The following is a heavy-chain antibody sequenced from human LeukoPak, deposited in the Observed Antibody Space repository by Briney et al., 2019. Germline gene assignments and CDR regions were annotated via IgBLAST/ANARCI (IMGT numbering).Heavy chain of an antibody. CDR2: MNPNSGGT. CDR1: GYTFTSYD. CDR3: ARAPVPAGLPYYYYYGMDV. Sequence: ASVKVSCKASGYTFTSYDINWVRQATGQGLEWMGWMNPNSGGTNYAQKFQGWVTMTRDTSISTAYMELSRLRSDDTAVYYCARAPVPAGLPYYYYYGMDVWGQGTTVTVSS. V-gene: IGHV1-2*04. D-gene: IGHD2-2*01. J-gene: IGHJ6*02.